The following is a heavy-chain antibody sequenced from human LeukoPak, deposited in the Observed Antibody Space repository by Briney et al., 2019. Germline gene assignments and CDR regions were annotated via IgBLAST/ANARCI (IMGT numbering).Heavy chain of an antibody. Sequence: GGSLRLSCAASGFTFSSYSMNWVRQAPGKGLDGVSSISSSSSYIYYADSVKGRFTISRDNAKNSLYLQMNSLRAEDTAVYYCARDGGPFHPPPRTFDIWGQGTMVTVSS. CDR1: GFTFSSYS. V-gene: IGHV3-21*01. D-gene: IGHD2/OR15-2a*01. J-gene: IGHJ3*02. CDR2: ISSSSSYI. CDR3: ARDGGPFHPPPRTFDI.